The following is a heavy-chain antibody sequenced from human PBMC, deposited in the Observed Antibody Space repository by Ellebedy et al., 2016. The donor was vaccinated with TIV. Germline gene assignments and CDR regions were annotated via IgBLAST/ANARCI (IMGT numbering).Heavy chain of an antibody. CDR3: ARAPHYGSGSYYPPRYPYFDY. V-gene: IGHV1-69*04. D-gene: IGHD3-10*01. Sequence: AASVKVSCKASGGTFSSYAISWVRQAPGQGLEWMGRIIPILGIANYAQKFQGRVTITADKSTSTAYMELSSLRSEDTAVYYCARAPHYGSGSYYPPRYPYFDYWGQGTLVTVSS. CDR2: IIPILGIA. J-gene: IGHJ4*02. CDR1: GGTFSSYA.